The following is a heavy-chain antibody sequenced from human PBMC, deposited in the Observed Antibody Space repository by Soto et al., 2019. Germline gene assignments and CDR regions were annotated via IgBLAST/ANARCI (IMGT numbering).Heavy chain of an antibody. D-gene: IGHD6-6*01. CDR2: IFSDDDK. Sequence: QITLKESGPALVKPTQTLTLTCSFSGFALTTSGVGVAWIRQPPGKALEWLAVIFSDDDKRYSPSLKTRLTITKDSSKNQVILTMVNLVPADTATYSCAHFNVTSSLRQWGQGTLVTVSS. J-gene: IGHJ4*02. CDR1: GFALTTSGVG. V-gene: IGHV2-5*02. CDR3: AHFNVTSSLRQ.